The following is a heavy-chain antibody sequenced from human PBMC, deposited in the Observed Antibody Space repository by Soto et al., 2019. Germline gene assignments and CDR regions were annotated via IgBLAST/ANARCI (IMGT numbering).Heavy chain of an antibody. CDR2: ISYDGSNK. CDR1: GFTFSSYG. D-gene: IGHD3-3*01. CDR3: AKDGQGNFWSGLYYYYYYMDV. J-gene: IGHJ6*03. V-gene: IGHV3-30*18. Sequence: GGSLRLSCAASGFTFSSYGMHWVRQAPGKGLEWVAVISYDGSNKYYADSVKGRFTIARDKSKHTLYLQMNSLRAEDTAVYYCAKDGQGNFWSGLYYYYYYMDVWGKGTTVTVSS.